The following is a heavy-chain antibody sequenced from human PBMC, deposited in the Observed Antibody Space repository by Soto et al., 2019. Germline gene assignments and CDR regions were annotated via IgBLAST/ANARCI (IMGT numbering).Heavy chain of an antibody. CDR3: AKGEGFLDY. D-gene: IGHD3-16*01. CDR2: ITPYNGNT. J-gene: IGHJ4*02. CDR1: GYTFINYG. V-gene: IGHV1-18*01. Sequence: QVKLVQSGAEVKKPGASVKVSCKASGYTFINYGITWVRQAPGQGLEWMGWITPYNGNTNYAQKLQGRVTMTTDTSTSTADMEVRSLRSDDTAVYYWAKGEGFLDYWGQGTLVTVSS.